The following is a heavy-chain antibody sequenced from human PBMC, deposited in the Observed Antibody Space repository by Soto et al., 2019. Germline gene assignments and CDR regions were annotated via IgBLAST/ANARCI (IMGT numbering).Heavy chain of an antibody. J-gene: IGHJ4*02. CDR3: ARDLSGWYPPLDY. V-gene: IGHV3-74*01. Sequence: EVQLVESGGGLVQPGGSLRLSCAASGFTFSNHWMHWVRQAPGKGLVWVSRIYNDGSSTSYADSVKGRFTISRDNAKNTVYLQMNSLSVEDTGVYYCARDLSGWYPPLDYWGQGTLVTVSS. CDR1: GFTFSNHW. D-gene: IGHD6-19*01. CDR2: IYNDGSST.